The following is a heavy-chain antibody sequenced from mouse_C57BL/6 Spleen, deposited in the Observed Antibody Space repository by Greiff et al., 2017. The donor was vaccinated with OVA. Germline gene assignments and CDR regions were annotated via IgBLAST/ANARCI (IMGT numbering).Heavy chain of an antibody. J-gene: IGHJ4*01. V-gene: IGHV1-82*01. Sequence: VQLQQSGPELVKPGASVKISCKASGYAFSSSWMNWVKQRPGKGLEWIGRIYPGDGDTNYNGKFKGKATLTADKSFSTAYMQLSSLTSEDSAVYFCARDGGNYVYAVDYWGQGTSVTVSS. D-gene: IGHD2-1*01. CDR1: GYAFSSSW. CDR3: ARDGGNYVYAVDY. CDR2: IYPGDGDT.